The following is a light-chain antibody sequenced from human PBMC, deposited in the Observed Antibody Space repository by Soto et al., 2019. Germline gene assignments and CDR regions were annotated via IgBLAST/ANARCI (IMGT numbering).Light chain of an antibody. CDR1: QGISNY. V-gene: IGKV1-27*01. J-gene: IGKJ5*01. CDR3: QKYNSAPPFT. Sequence: DIQMTQSPSSLSASVGDRVTITCRASQGISNYLAWYQQKPGKVPKLLIYAASTLQSGVPSRFSGSGSGTXXPLTXSSLQPEDVATYYCQKYNSAPPFTFGQGTRLEIK. CDR2: AAS.